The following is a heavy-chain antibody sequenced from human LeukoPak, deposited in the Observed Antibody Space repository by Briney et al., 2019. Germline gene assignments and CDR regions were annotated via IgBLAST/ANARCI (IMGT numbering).Heavy chain of an antibody. CDR2: ISSSSSYI. V-gene: IGHV3-21*01. J-gene: IGHJ4*02. Sequence: GGSLRLSCAASGFTFSSYSMNWVRQAPGKGLEWVSSISSSSSYIYYADSVKGRFTISRDNAKNPLYLQMNSLRAEDTAVYYCARDSGLGYCSGGSCSFDYWGQGTLVTVSS. CDR1: GFTFSSYS. D-gene: IGHD2-15*01. CDR3: ARDSGLGYCSGGSCSFDY.